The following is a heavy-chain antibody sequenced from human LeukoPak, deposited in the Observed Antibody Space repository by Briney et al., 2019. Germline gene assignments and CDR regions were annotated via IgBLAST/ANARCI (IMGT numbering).Heavy chain of an antibody. V-gene: IGHV4-34*01. CDR2: INHSGST. CDR3: ATRAYYYGMDV. Sequence: SETLSLTCAVYGGSFSGYYWSWIRQPPGKGLEWIEEINHSGSTNYNPSLKSRVTISVDTSKNQFSLKLSSVTAADTAVYYCATRAYYYGMDVWGQGTTVTVSS. CDR1: GGSFSGYY. J-gene: IGHJ6*02.